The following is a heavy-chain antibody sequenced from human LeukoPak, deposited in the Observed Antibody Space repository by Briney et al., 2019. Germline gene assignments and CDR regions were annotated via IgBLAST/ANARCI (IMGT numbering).Heavy chain of an antibody. D-gene: IGHD5-12*01. J-gene: IGHJ4*02. CDR1: GFTFSSYA. V-gene: IGHV3-23*01. CDR3: ARDRSGYDPFDY. Sequence: PGGSLRLSCAASGFTFSSYAMNWVRQAPGKGLEWVSGISGSGGSTYYADSVKGRFTISRDNAKNSLYLQMNSLRAEDTAVYYCARDRSGYDPFDYWGQGTLVTVSS. CDR2: ISGSGGST.